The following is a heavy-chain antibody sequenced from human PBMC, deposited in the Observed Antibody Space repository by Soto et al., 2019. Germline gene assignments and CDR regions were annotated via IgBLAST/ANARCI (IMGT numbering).Heavy chain of an antibody. V-gene: IGHV3-74*01. J-gene: IGHJ4*02. D-gene: IGHD2-2*01. CDR2: ISSDGSST. CDR1: GITLSNYW. Sequence: EVQLVESGGGLVQPGGSLRLSCAASGITLSNYWVHWVRQAPGKGLVWVSRISSDGSSTSYADAVKGRFTISRDNAKNTLYLQMNSLRAEDTGVYYCAYFTSRCPTWGQGTLVTVSS. CDR3: AYFTSRCPT.